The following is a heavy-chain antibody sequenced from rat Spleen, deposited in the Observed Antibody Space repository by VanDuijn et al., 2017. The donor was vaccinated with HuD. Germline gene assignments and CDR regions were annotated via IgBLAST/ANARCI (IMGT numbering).Heavy chain of an antibody. CDR3: ARHRGTEGMGVMDA. Sequence: EVQLVESDGGLVQPGRSLKLSCAASGFTFSDYYMAWVRQAPTKGLEWVATISYDGSSTYYRDSVKGRFTISRDNAKSTLYLQMDSLRSEDTATYYCARHRGTEGMGVMDAWGQGASVTVSS. CDR1: GFTFSDYY. V-gene: IGHV5-29*01. D-gene: IGHD1-11*01. CDR2: ISYDGSST. J-gene: IGHJ4*01.